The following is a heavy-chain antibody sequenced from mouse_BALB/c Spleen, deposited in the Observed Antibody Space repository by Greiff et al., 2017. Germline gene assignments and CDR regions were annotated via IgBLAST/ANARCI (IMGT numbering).Heavy chain of an antibody. CDR3: ARCYYYGSPPDY. CDR1: GDSITSGY. CDR2: ISYSGST. Sequence: DVKLVESGPSLVKPSQTLSLTCSVTGDSITSGYWNWIRKFPGNKLEYMGYISYSGSTYYNPSLKSRISITRDTSKNQYYLQLNSVTTEDTATYYCARCYYYGSPPDYWGQGTTLTVSS. D-gene: IGHD1-1*01. V-gene: IGHV3-8*02. J-gene: IGHJ2*01.